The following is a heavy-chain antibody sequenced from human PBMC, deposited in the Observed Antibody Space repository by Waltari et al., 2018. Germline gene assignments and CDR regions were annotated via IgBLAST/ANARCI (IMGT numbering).Heavy chain of an antibody. D-gene: IGHD7-27*01. CDR2: ISATGGYI. CDR1: GFTISSYN. J-gene: IGHJ5*02. V-gene: IGHV3-21*01. CDR3: ARGGWGFYLDL. Sequence: DVHLMESGGGLVKPGGSLRLSCASSGFTISSYNMNWVRQAPGKGLEWVSSISATGGYIHYADSVKGRFTISRDNAKNSLYLQMSSLRDEDTAVYYCARGGWGFYLDLWGQGALVTVSS.